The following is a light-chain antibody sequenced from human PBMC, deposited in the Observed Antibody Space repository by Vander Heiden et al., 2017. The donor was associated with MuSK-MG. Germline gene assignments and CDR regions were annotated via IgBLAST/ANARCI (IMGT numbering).Light chain of an antibody. J-gene: IGKJ1*01. CDR2: KAS. V-gene: IGKV1-5*03. CDR1: QSISSW. Sequence: DIQMTQSPSTLSASVGDRVTITCRASQSISSWLAWYQQKPGKAPKLLIYKASSLESGVPSRFSGSGSGTEFTLTISSLQPDDFATYYCQRDNSYSGTFGQGTKVEIK. CDR3: QRDNSYSGT.